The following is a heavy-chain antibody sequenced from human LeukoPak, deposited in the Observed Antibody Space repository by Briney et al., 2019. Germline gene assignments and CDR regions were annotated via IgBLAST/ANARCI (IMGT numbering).Heavy chain of an antibody. Sequence: SETLSLTCAVSGASVSRGDYYWSWIRQHPGKGLEWIGYIYNSGSTYYNPSLKSRVTISVDTSKNQFSLKLSSVTAADTAVYYCAREGGTVTTPYFDYWGQGTLVTVSS. CDR3: AREGGTVTTPYFDY. J-gene: IGHJ4*02. CDR2: IYNSGST. V-gene: IGHV4-31*11. D-gene: IGHD4-17*01. CDR1: GASVSRGDYY.